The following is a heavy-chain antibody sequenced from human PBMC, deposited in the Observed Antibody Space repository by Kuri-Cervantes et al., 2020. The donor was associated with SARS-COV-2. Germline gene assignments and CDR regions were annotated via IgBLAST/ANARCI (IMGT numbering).Heavy chain of an antibody. CDR3: AKGADRYGDHFDY. Sequence: ASVKVSCKASGYTFTSYDINWVRQATGQGLEWMGWMNPNSGNTGYAQKFQGRVTMTRNTSISTAYMELSSLRSEDTAVYYCAKGADRYGDHFDYWGQGTLVTVSS. CDR1: GYTFTSYD. D-gene: IGHD4-17*01. V-gene: IGHV1-8*01. J-gene: IGHJ4*02. CDR2: MNPNSGNT.